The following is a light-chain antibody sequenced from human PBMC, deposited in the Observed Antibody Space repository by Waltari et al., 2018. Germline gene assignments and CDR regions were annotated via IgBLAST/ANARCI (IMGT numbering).Light chain of an antibody. J-gene: IGKJ1*01. CDR2: GAS. V-gene: IGKV3-15*01. CDR1: QSVSSN. CDR3: KQYNNWPPVT. Sequence: EIVMTQSPATLSVSPGERATLSCRASQSVSSNLAWYQQKPGQAPRLLLYGASTRATVIPARFSGSGSETGFTLTISSLQSEDFAVYYCKQYNNWPPVTFGQGTKVEIK.